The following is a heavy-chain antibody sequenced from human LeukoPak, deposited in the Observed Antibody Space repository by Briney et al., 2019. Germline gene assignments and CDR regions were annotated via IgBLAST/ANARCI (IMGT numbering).Heavy chain of an antibody. CDR2: IYSGGST. V-gene: IGHV3-53*01. CDR3: ARGPYCSSTSCYGHFDY. CDR1: GFTVSSNY. Sequence: GGSLRLSCAASGFTVSSNYMSWVRPAPGKGLEWVSVIYSGGSTYYADSVKGRFTISRDNSKNTLYLQMNSLRAEDTAVYYCARGPYCSSTSCYGHFDYWGQGTLVTVSS. J-gene: IGHJ4*02. D-gene: IGHD2-2*01.